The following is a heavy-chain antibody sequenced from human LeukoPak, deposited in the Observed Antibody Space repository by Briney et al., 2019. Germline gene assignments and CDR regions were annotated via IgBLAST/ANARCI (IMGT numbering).Heavy chain of an antibody. CDR2: FDPEDGET. D-gene: IGHD3-10*01. CDR3: ARDRGDYYSSGSGH. V-gene: IGHV1-24*01. Sequence: GASVKVSCKVSGYTLTELSMHWVRQAPGKGLEWMGGFDPEDGETNYAQKLQGRLTMTTDTSTSTAYMELGSLRSDDTAVYYCARDRGDYYSSGSGHWGQGTLVTVSS. J-gene: IGHJ4*02. CDR1: GYTLTELS.